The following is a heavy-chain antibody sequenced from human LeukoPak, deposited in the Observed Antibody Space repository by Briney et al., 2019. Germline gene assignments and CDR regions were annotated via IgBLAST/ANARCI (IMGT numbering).Heavy chain of an antibody. CDR2: ISGDGVSS. CDR3: AREQFSHTSNYFDN. V-gene: IGHV3-43*02. Sequence: PGGSLRLSCAASGFMFDDYAMHWVRQVPGRGLELVSLISGDGVSSFYADSVRGRFTISRDNNNNSLSLQMHSLTAEDTAFYYCAREQFSHTSNYFDNWGQGILVTVSS. D-gene: IGHD5-24*01. J-gene: IGHJ4*02. CDR1: GFMFDDYA.